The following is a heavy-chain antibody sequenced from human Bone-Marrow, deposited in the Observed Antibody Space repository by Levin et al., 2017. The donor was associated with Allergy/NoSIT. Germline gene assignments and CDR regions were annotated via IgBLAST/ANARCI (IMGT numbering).Heavy chain of an antibody. V-gene: IGHV3-21*01. CDR1: GFTFSTYN. D-gene: IGHD6-13*01. CDR3: ARGSSWYDTWYFGL. J-gene: IGHJ2*01. CDR2: ISSSSSYV. Sequence: ASVKVSCAASGFTFSTYNMNWVRQAPGKGLEWVSSISSSSSYVYSADSVKGRFTISRDNAKNSLYLQMSSLRAEDTAVYYCARGSSWYDTWYFGLWGRGTLVTVSS.